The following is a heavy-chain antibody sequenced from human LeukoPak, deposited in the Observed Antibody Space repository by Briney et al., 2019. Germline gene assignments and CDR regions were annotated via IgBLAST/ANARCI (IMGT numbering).Heavy chain of an antibody. Sequence: SETLSLTCTVSGGSISSSSYYWGWIRQPPGKGLEWIGSIYYSGSTYYNPSLKSRVTISVDTSKNQFSLKLSSVTAADTAVYYCARVSTYSSGWYYVYWGQGTLVTVSS. CDR1: GGSISSSSYY. CDR2: IYYSGST. V-gene: IGHV4-39*07. D-gene: IGHD6-19*01. CDR3: ARVSTYSSGWYYVY. J-gene: IGHJ4*02.